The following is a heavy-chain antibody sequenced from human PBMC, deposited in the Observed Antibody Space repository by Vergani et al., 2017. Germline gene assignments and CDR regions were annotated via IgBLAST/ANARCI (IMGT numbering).Heavy chain of an antibody. D-gene: IGHD2-21*01. V-gene: IGHV3-30*02. Sequence: QVQLVESGGGVVQPGGSLRLSCAASGFTFSSYGMHWVRQAPGKGLEWVAFIRYDGSNKYYEDSVKGRFTMSRDNYKNRLYLQMNSLRAEDTAVYYCAKDFNTRIVEVGFDYWGQGTLVTVSS. CDR3: AKDFNTRIVEVGFDY. J-gene: IGHJ4*02. CDR1: GFTFSSYG. CDR2: IRYDGSNK.